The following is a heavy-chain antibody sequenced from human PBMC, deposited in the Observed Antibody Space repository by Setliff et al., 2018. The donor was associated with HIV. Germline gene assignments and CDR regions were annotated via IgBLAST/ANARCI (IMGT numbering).Heavy chain of an antibody. J-gene: IGHJ4*02. D-gene: IGHD6-13*01. CDR3: ARGSLYSSSSCFDY. CDR1: GDSISSDFY. V-gene: IGHV4-38-2*02. Sequence: SETLSLTCTVSGDSISSDFYWGWIRQPPGKGLEWIGSIYYSGRTYYNPSLKSRVTISVDTSKNQFSLKLSSVTAADTAVYYCARGSLYSSSSCFDYWGQGTLVTVSS. CDR2: IYYSGRT.